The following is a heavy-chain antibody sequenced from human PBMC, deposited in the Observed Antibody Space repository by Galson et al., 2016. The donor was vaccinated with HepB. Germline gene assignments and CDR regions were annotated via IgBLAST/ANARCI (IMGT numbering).Heavy chain of an antibody. J-gene: IGHJ1*01. CDR1: GSSISSGDYY. D-gene: IGHD6-13*01. Sequence: TLSLTCTVSGSSISSGDYYWSWIRQPPGKGLEWIGYIYYSGSTDYNPSLKSRVTMSVDTSKNQFSLKLNSVTAADTAVYYCASGGGMAVAGGLGYFQQGGQGTLVTVSS. CDR3: ASGGGMAVAGGLGYFQQ. CDR2: IYYSGST. V-gene: IGHV4-30-4*01.